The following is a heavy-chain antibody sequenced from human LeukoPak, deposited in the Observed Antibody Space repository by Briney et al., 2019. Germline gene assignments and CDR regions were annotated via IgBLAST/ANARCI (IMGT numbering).Heavy chain of an antibody. D-gene: IGHD3-22*01. CDR3: ARADWANYYDTSGYTSRSGYFDH. Sequence: SETLPLTCTVSGGSISSSSSYWGWIRQPPGKGLEWIGSIYYSGSINYNPSLKSRVTISVDTSKNQFSLKLSSVTAADTAVYYCARADWANYYDTSGYTSRSGYFDHWGQGTLVTVSS. J-gene: IGHJ4*02. CDR2: IYYSGSI. CDR1: GGSISSSSSY. V-gene: IGHV4-39*07.